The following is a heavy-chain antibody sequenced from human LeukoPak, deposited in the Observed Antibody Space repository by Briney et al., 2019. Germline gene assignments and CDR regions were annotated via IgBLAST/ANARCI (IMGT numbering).Heavy chain of an antibody. J-gene: IGHJ4*02. CDR3: AKGRGSSSYYQFVD. V-gene: IGHV3-23*01. CDR2: FYGSGGSP. Sequence: RGALRLTRAACGLTCSNYAMSWLRPAPGKELEWIPTFYGSGGSPSYGGAVRGRFHISRDNSKNTVYLQMNSLRAEDTALNYCAKGRGSSSYYQFVDWGKRALVSVCS. CDR1: GLTCSNYA. D-gene: IGHD6-13*01.